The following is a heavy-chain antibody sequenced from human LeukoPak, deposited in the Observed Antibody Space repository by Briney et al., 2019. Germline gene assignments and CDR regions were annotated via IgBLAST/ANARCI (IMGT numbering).Heavy chain of an antibody. CDR3: AREGGTSSRWYSWWFDP. J-gene: IGHJ5*02. CDR1: GGSISSYY. D-gene: IGHD6-19*01. V-gene: IGHV4-59*01. Sequence: PSDTLSHTCTVSGGSISSYYWSWIRQPPGKGLEWIGYIYYSGSTNDNPSLKSRVTISVDTSKNQFSLKLSSVTAADTAVYYCAREGGTSSRWYSWWFDPWGQGTLVTVSS. CDR2: IYYSGST.